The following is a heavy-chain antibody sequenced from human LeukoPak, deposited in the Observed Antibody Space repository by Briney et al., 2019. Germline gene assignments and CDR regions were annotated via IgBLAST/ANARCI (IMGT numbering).Heavy chain of an antibody. V-gene: IGHV3-21*01. J-gene: IGHJ3*01. D-gene: IGHD4-23*01. CDR1: GFNFIDYT. Sequence: GGSLRLSCAASGFNFIDYTMNWVRQAPGKGLEWVSSITSTGRYIFYADSLKGRFTISRDNAKKSLYLQMNSLRAEDTAVYYCARLRNAGGNPHPFNVWGQGTTVTVSS. CDR3: ARLRNAGGNPHPFNV. CDR2: ITSTGRYI.